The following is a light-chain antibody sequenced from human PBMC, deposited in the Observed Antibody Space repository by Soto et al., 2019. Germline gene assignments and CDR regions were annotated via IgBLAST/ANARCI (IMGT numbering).Light chain of an antibody. CDR3: TSYVGSNILV. Sequence: QSVLTQPPSASGSPGQSVTISCTGTSSDVGAYKYVSWYQQYPGKAPKLMIYEVSKRPSGVPDRFSGSKSGNTASLTVSGRQAEDEADYYCTSYVGSNILVFGGGTKLTVL. J-gene: IGLJ2*01. CDR1: SSDVGAYKY. CDR2: EVS. V-gene: IGLV2-8*01.